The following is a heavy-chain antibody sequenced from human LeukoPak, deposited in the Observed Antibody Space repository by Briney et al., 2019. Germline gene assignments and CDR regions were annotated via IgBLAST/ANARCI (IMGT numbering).Heavy chain of an antibody. Sequence: SETLSLTCAVSGYSISSGYYWGWIRQPPGEGLEWIGEINHSGDTKYNPSLKSRVTILVDTSKNQFSLKLTSVTAADTAVYFCARVAAPQRTYWYFDLWGRGALVPVSS. J-gene: IGHJ2*01. CDR2: INHSGDT. D-gene: IGHD6-6*01. V-gene: IGHV4-38-2*01. CDR1: GYSISSGYY. CDR3: ARVAAPQRTYWYFDL.